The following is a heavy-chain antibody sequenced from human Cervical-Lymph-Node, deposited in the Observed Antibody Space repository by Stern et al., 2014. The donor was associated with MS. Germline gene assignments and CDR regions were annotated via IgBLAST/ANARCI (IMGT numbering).Heavy chain of an antibody. CDR3: ARATSDYIWGSYRYLDY. CDR2: IIPMFGIA. J-gene: IGHJ4*02. V-gene: IGHV1-69*01. Sequence: QVQLVQSGAEVKKPGSSVKVSCKASGGTFSSYTIGWVRQAPGQGLEWMGGIIPMFGIANYADKFQGRVTITADESTSTAYMDLSTLRSEDTAVYYCARATSDYIWGSYRYLDYWGQGTQVTVSS. CDR1: GGTFSSYT. D-gene: IGHD3-16*02.